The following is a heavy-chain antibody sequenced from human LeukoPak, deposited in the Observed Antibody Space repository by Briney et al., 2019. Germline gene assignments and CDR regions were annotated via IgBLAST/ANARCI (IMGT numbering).Heavy chain of an antibody. J-gene: IGHJ4*02. Sequence: SSVKPSCKASGGTFSSYAISWVRQAPGQGLEWMGGIIPIFGTANYAQKFQGRVTITADESTSTAYMELSSLRSEDTAVYYCARGGVVRGVIMAYWGQGPWSPSPQ. CDR2: IIPIFGTA. D-gene: IGHD3-10*01. CDR1: GGTFSSYA. CDR3: ARGGVVRGVIMAY. V-gene: IGHV1-69*01.